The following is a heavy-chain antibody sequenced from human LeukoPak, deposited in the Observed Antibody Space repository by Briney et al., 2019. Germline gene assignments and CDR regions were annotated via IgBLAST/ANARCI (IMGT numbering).Heavy chain of an antibody. D-gene: IGHD3-9*01. CDR1: GGSFSGYY. CDR3: ARAGHDILTGYYIGDAFDI. Sequence: PSETLSLTCAVYGGSFSGYYWTWIRQPPGKGLEWIGSIYYSGSTYYNPSLKSRVTISVDTSKNQFSLKLSSVTAADTAVYYCARAGHDILTGYYIGDAFDIWGQGTMVTVSS. V-gene: IGHV4-34*01. J-gene: IGHJ3*02. CDR2: IYYSGST.